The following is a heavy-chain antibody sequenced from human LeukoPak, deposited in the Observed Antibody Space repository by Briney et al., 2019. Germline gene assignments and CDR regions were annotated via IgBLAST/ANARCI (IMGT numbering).Heavy chain of an antibody. Sequence: ASVKVSCKASGYTFTSYDINWVRQATGQGLEWMGWMNPNSGNTGYAQKFQGRVTMTRITSISTAYMELSSLRSEDTAVYYCARTYYDFWSGYYTFDYYYYMDVWGEGTTVTVSS. D-gene: IGHD3-3*01. CDR3: ARTYYDFWSGYYTFDYYYYMDV. CDR2: MNPNSGNT. J-gene: IGHJ6*03. V-gene: IGHV1-8*01. CDR1: GYTFTSYD.